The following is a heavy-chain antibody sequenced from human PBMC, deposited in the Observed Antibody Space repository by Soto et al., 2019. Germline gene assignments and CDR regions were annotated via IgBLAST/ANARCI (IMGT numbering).Heavy chain of an antibody. J-gene: IGHJ5*02. CDR3: ARSRGSSSAWFDP. V-gene: IGHV4-59*08. D-gene: IGHD6-6*01. CDR2: IYYSGST. Sequence: SETLSLTCTVSGGSISSYYWSWIRQPPGKGLEWIGYIYYSGSTNYNPSLKSRVTISVDTSKNQFSLKLSSVTAADTAVYYCARSRGSSSAWFDPWGQGTLVTVSS. CDR1: GGSISSYY.